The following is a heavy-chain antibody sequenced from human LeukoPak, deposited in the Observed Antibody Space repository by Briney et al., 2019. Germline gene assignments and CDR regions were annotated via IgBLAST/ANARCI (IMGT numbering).Heavy chain of an antibody. CDR1: GGSISSYY. Sequence: PSETLSLTCTVSGGSISSYYWSWIRQPAGKGLEWIGRIYTSGSTNYNPSLKSRVTMSVDTSKNQFSLKLGSVTAADTAVYYCARDSNPSSMSYAFDIWGQGTMVTVSS. J-gene: IGHJ3*02. CDR2: IYTSGST. V-gene: IGHV4-4*07. CDR3: ARDSNPSSMSYAFDI. D-gene: IGHD2/OR15-2a*01.